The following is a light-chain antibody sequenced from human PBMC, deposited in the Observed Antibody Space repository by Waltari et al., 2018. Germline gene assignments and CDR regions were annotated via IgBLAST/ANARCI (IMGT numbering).Light chain of an antibody. J-gene: IGLJ2*01. Sequence: QSALAQPASVSGSPGLSITISCRGSSSDVGGYDLVSWYQQKPGSAPKLIISDVTERPSGVSDRFSGSKSGNTASLTISGLLPEDEADYYCCSYAGNRIWIFGGGTKVTVL. V-gene: IGLV2-23*02. CDR1: SSDVGGYDL. CDR2: DVT. CDR3: CSYAGNRIWI.